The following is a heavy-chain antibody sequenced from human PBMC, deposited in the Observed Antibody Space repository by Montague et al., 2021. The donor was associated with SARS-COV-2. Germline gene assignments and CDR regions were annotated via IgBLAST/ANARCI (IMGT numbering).Heavy chain of an antibody. V-gene: IGHV4-34*01. CDR2: INHSGST. J-gene: IGHJ4*02. CDR1: GGSFSGYY. D-gene: IGHD3-22*01. Sequence: SETLSLTCAVYGGSFSGYYWSWIRQPPGKGLEWIGEINHSGSTKXRSSLKSRVTISADTSKKQFSLKMRSVTAADTAVYYCARGWFSPMLVVVIRGPFDYWGQGALVTVSS. CDR3: ARGWFSPMLVVVIRGPFDY.